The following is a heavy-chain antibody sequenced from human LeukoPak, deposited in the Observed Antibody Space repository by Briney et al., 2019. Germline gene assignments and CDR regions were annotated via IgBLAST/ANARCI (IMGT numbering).Heavy chain of an antibody. V-gene: IGHV3-30*18. CDR2: ILYDGINK. Sequence: GGSLRLSCAASGFTFSSYGMHWVRQAPGKGLEWVAVILYDGINKYYADSVKGRFTISRDNSKNTLYLQMNSLRAEDTAVYYCAKVILGGYYDRSGYYEEYWGQGTLVTVSS. CDR3: AKVILGGYYDRSGYYEEY. D-gene: IGHD3-22*01. J-gene: IGHJ4*02. CDR1: GFTFSSYG.